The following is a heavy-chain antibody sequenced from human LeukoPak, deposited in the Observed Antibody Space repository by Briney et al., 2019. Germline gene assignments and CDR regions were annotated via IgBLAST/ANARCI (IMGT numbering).Heavy chain of an antibody. Sequence: GGSLRLSCAASGFTFSSYGMHWVRQAPGKGLEWVAFIRYDGSDKYYADSVKGRFTISRDNAKNTLFLQMNSLKAEDTAVYYCLRSVSGNYGLFDFWGQGSLVTVSS. D-gene: IGHD1-26*01. CDR2: IRYDGSDK. CDR3: LRSVSGNYGLFDF. J-gene: IGHJ4*02. V-gene: IGHV3-30*02. CDR1: GFTFSSYG.